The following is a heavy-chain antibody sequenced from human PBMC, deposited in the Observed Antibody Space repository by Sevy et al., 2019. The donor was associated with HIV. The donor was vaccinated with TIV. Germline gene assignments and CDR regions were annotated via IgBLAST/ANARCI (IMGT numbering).Heavy chain of an antibody. Sequence: GGSLRLSCAASGFTFSSYWMSWVRQAPGKGLEWVATMKEDGSERNYVDSVKGRFTISRDNAKNTLYLQMNSLRAEDTAMYYCVGEGVGGYSYSLDCWGQGTLVTVSS. D-gene: IGHD5-18*01. J-gene: IGHJ4*02. CDR2: MKEDGSER. CDR3: VGEGVGGYSYSLDC. V-gene: IGHV3-7*01. CDR1: GFTFSSYW.